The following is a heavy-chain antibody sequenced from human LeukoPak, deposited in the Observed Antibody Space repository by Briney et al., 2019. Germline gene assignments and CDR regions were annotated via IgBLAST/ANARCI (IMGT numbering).Heavy chain of an antibody. CDR3: ARDSRWLLDY. CDR2: IKQDESEK. Sequence: GGSLRLSCVFSGFTFSNYWMSWVRQAPGKGLEWVANIKQDESEKHYVDSVKGRFTISRDNAKNSLYLQMNNLRAEDTAVYYCARDSRWLLDYWGQGTLITVSS. V-gene: IGHV3-7*03. CDR1: GFTFSNYW. D-gene: IGHD6-19*01. J-gene: IGHJ4*02.